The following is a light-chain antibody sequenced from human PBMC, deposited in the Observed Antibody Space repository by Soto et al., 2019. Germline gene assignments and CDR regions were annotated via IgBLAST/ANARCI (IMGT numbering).Light chain of an antibody. CDR1: QSVSSN. V-gene: IGKV3-15*01. CDR2: GAS. J-gene: IGKJ1*01. Sequence: EIVMTQSPATLSVSPGERATLSYRPIQSVSSNLAWYQQQPGQAHRLLIYGASTRATGIPARFSGSGSGTAFTTPISSLQSADLAVSYGQQYNNWHTETVGQGTKVDIK. CDR3: QQYNNWHTET.